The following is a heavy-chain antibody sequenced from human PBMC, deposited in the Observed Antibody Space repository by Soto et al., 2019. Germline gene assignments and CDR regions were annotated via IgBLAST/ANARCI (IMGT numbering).Heavy chain of an antibody. V-gene: IGHV4-34*01. CDR3: ARGVRIVVVPAAKGPFHMDV. CDR1: GGSFSGYY. J-gene: IGHJ6*03. CDR2: INHSGST. D-gene: IGHD2-2*01. Sequence: PSETLSLTCAVYGGSFSGYYWSWIRQPPGKGLEWIGEINHSGSTNYNPSLKSRVTISVDTSKNQFSLKLSSVTAADTAVYYCARGVRIVVVPAAKGPFHMDVWGKGTTVTASS.